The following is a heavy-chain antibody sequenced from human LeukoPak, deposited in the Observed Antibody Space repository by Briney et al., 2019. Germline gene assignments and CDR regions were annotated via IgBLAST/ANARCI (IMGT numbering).Heavy chain of an antibody. V-gene: IGHV3-15*01. CDR3: ARDLYWVFD. D-gene: IGHD3-3*01. J-gene: IGHJ4*02. Sequence: PGGSLRLSCAASGFSFTDAWMTWVRQAPGKGLEWVCRIRSKTAGGTTDLAAPVKGRFSISRDDSKNTLYLQMNSLKTEDTAVYYCARDLYWVFDWGQRTLVTVSS. CDR1: GFSFTDAW. CDR2: IRSKTAGGTT.